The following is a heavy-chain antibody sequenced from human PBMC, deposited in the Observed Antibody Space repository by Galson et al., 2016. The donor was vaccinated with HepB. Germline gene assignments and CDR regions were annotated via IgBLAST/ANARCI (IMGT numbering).Heavy chain of an antibody. CDR2: IYYSGST. D-gene: IGHD1-1*01. Sequence: ETLSLTCNVSGDSISSYYWSWIRQPPGKGLEWIGYIYYSGSTKYNPSLKSRVTISLDTSKKQFSLKLSSVTAADTAVYYCARVTTRGAFDIWGQGTMVTVSS. CDR3: ARVTTRGAFDI. V-gene: IGHV4-59*01. CDR1: GDSISSYY. J-gene: IGHJ3*02.